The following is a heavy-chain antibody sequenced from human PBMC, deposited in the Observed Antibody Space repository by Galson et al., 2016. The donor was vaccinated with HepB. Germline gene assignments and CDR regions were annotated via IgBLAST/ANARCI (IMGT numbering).Heavy chain of an antibody. Sequence: SLRLSCAASGFTFSSYAMGWVRQAPGKGLEWVSSISGSGGSTYYADSVKGRFSISRDNSKNTLYLQMNSLRAEDTALYYCVKDTAGSGWFRYCYFDLWGRGTLVTVSS. D-gene: IGHD6-19*01. J-gene: IGHJ2*01. CDR1: GFTFSSYA. V-gene: IGHV3-23*01. CDR3: VKDTAGSGWFRYCYFDL. CDR2: ISGSGGST.